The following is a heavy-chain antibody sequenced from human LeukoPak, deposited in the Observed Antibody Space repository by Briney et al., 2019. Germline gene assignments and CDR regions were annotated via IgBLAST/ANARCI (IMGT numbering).Heavy chain of an antibody. V-gene: IGHV3-30-3*01. D-gene: IGHD3-22*01. CDR3: AKGYQWLLHSVDY. J-gene: IGHJ4*02. CDR1: GFTFSTYA. Sequence: PGGSLRLSCAASGFTFSTYALHWVRQAPGKGLEWVAVISYDGSNKFYADSVKGRFTISRDNSKNTLYLQMNSLRAEDTAVYYCAKGYQWLLHSVDYWGQGTLVTVSS. CDR2: ISYDGSNK.